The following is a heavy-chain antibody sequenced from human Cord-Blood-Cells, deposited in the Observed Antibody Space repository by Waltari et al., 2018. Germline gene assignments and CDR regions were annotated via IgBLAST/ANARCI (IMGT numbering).Heavy chain of an antibody. V-gene: IGHV4-39*01. J-gene: IGHJ4*02. D-gene: IGHD2-15*01. CDR3: ARHGGAAPYYFDY. Sequence: QLQLQESGPGLVTPSETLSLTCTVSGGSSGSSGYYWGWIRQPPGQGLEWIGSIYYSGITSYNPALKSRVTISVDTSKNQFSLKLSSVTAADTAVYYCARHGGAAPYYFDYWGQGTLVTVSS. CDR1: GGSSGSSGYY. CDR2: IYYSGIT.